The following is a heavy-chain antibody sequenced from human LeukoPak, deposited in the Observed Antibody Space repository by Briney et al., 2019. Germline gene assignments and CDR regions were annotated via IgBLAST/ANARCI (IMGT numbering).Heavy chain of an antibody. Sequence: ASVKVSCKASGYTFTGYYMHLVRQAPGHGLEWMGRIDPYAGGANYAQKFPGRVTVTRDTSVSTDYMELSSLTSDDTAVYYCAGGGGSYGDVWGQGTMVTISS. J-gene: IGHJ3*01. CDR2: IDPYAGGA. CDR3: AGGGGSYGDV. D-gene: IGHD1-26*01. V-gene: IGHV1-2*06. CDR1: GYTFTGYY.